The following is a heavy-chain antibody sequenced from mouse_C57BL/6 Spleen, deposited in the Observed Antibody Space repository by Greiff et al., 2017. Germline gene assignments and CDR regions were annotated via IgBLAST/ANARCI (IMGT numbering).Heavy chain of an antibody. CDR1: GYTFTSYW. Sequence: QVQLQQPGAELVRPGSSVKLSCKASGYTFTSYWMHWVKQRPIQGLEWIGNIDPSDSETHYNQKFKDKATLTVDNSSSTAYMQLSSLTSEDSAVYYCARDYYGSSHAMDYWGQGTSVTVSS. CDR3: ARDYYGSSHAMDY. D-gene: IGHD1-1*01. J-gene: IGHJ4*01. CDR2: IDPSDSET. V-gene: IGHV1-52*01.